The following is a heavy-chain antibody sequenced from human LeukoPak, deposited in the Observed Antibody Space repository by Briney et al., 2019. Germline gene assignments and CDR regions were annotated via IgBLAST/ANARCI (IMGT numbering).Heavy chain of an antibody. CDR2: ISYDGSNK. Sequence: GRSLRLSCAASGFTFSSYGMHWVRQAPGKGLEWVAVISYDGSNKYYADSVKGRFTISRDNSKSTLYLQMNSLRAEDTAVYYCAKDASRITMIVVDWGQGTMVTVSS. CDR1: GFTFSSYG. J-gene: IGHJ3*01. D-gene: IGHD3-22*01. CDR3: AKDASRITMIVVD. V-gene: IGHV3-30*18.